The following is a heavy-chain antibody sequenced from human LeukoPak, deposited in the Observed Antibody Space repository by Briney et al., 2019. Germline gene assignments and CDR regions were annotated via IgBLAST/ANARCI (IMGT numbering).Heavy chain of an antibody. CDR1: GFTFSSYG. CDR3: AKAPGWEPDPGYFQH. D-gene: IGHD1-26*01. J-gene: IGHJ1*01. CDR2: IWYDGSNK. Sequence: HPGRSLRLSCAAPGFTFSSYGMHWVRQAPGKGLEWVAVIWYDGSNKYYADSVKGRFTISRDNSKNTLYLQMNSLRAEDTAVYYCAKAPGWEPDPGYFQHWGQGTLVTVSS. V-gene: IGHV3-33*06.